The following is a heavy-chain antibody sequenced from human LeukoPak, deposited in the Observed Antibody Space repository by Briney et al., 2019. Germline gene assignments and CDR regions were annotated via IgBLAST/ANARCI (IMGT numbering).Heavy chain of an antibody. V-gene: IGHV3-33*06. Sequence: PGGSLRLSCAASGFTFSSYGMHWVRQAPGKGLEWVAVIWYDGSNKYYADSVKGRFTISRDNSKNTLYLQMNSLRAEDTVVYYCAKGDDYVWGSYRYLDYWGQGTLVTVSS. J-gene: IGHJ4*02. CDR2: IWYDGSNK. D-gene: IGHD3-16*02. CDR3: AKGDDYVWGSYRYLDY. CDR1: GFTFSSYG.